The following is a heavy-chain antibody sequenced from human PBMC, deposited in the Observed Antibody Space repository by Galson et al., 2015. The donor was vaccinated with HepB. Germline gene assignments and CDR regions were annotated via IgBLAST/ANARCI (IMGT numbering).Heavy chain of an antibody. CDR1: GYTFTGYY. D-gene: IGHD2-2*01. V-gene: IGHV1-2*02. Sequence: SVKVSCKASGYTFTGYYMHWVRQAPGQGLGWMGWINPNSGGTNYAQKFQGRVTMTRDTSISTAYMELSRLRSDDTALYYCARDRGRVVVVPAAMDYYYYYGMDVWGQGTTVTVSS. CDR2: INPNSGGT. J-gene: IGHJ6*02. CDR3: ARDRGRVVVVPAAMDYYYYYGMDV.